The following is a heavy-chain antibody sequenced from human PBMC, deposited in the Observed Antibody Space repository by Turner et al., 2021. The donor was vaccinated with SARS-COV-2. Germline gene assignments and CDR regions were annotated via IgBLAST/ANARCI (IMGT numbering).Heavy chain of an antibody. CDR2: IIPILGIA. CDR3: ATGVAVAGTPSEYYYYYGMDV. Sequence: QVQLVQSGAAVKKPGSSVKVSCKASGGTFSSYAISWVRQAPGQGLEWMGRIIPILGIANYAQKFQGRVTITADKSTNTAYMELSSLRSEDTAVYYCATGVAVAGTPSEYYYYYGMDVWGQGTTVTVSS. CDR1: GGTFSSYA. J-gene: IGHJ6*02. D-gene: IGHD6-19*01. V-gene: IGHV1-69*04.